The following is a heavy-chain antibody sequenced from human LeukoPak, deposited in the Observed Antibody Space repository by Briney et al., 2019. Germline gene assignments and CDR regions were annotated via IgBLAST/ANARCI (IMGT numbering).Heavy chain of an antibody. Sequence: SETLSLTCTVSGGSISSSSYYWGWIRQPPGKGLEWIGSIYYSGSTYYNPSLKSRVTVSVDTSKNQFSLKLSSVTAADTAVYYCARLPELFWFDHWGQGTLVTVSS. J-gene: IGHJ5*02. D-gene: IGHD1-26*01. CDR1: GGSISSSSYY. CDR3: ARLPELFWFDH. V-gene: IGHV4-39*01. CDR2: IYYSGST.